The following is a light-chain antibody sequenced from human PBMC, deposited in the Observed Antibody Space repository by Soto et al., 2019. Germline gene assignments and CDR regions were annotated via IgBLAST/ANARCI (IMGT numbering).Light chain of an antibody. CDR1: QGIGNF. CDR3: QQYHTYPPT. CDR2: AAS. J-gene: IGKJ3*01. Sequence: DIKMTQSPSSLAASVGDRVTITCRASQGIGNFLGWFQQKPGQAPKSQISAASSLQRGVPSRFSGSGYGTDFTLTISILQPDGFATYYCQQYHTYPPTCGPGTRVEI. V-gene: IGKV1-16*01.